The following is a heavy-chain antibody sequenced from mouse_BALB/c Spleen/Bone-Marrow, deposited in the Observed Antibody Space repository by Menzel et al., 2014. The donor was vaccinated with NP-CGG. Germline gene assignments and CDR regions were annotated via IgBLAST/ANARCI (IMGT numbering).Heavy chain of an antibody. CDR3: ARDYYGSSYFDY. Sequence: VKVVESGPGLVAPSQSLSITSTVSGFSLTSYGVHWVRQPPGKGLEWLGVIWAGGSTNYNSALMSRLSISKDNSKSQVFLKMNSLQTDDTAMYYCARDYYGSSYFDYWGQGTTLTVSS. D-gene: IGHD1-1*01. CDR2: IWAGGST. J-gene: IGHJ2*01. CDR1: GFSLTSYG. V-gene: IGHV2-9*02.